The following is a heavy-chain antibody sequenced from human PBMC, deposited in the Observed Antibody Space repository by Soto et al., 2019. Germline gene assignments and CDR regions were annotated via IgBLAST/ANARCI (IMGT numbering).Heavy chain of an antibody. CDR1: GGSISSGGYS. CDR3: ARVPDR. D-gene: IGHD2-2*01. J-gene: IGHJ5*02. CDR2: SYHSGST. V-gene: IGHV4-30-2*01. Sequence: QLQLPESGSGLVKPSQTLSLTCAFYGGSISSGGYSWSWIRQPPGKGLEWIGYSYHSGSTYYNPSLKSRVTISVDRSKNQFSLKLSSVTAADTAVYYCARVPDRWGQGTLVTVSS.